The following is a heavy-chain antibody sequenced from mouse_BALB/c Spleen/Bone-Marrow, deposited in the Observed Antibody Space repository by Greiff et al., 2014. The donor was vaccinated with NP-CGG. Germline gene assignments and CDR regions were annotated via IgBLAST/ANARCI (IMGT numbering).Heavy chain of an antibody. CDR1: GFSLTLYG. J-gene: IGHJ4*01. Sequence: VMLVESGPDLVAPSQSLSITCTVSGFSLTLYGVHWVRQSPGKGLGWLVVIWSDGTTTYNSALKSRLSISKDNSKSQVFLKLNSLQTDDTAMYYCARHERGYPYAMDYWGQGTSVTVSS. V-gene: IGHV2-6-2*01. CDR2: IWSDGTT. D-gene: IGHD2-2*01. CDR3: ARHERGYPYAMDY.